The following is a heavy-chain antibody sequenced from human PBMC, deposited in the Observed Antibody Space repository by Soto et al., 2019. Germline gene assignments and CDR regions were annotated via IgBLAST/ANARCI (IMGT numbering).Heavy chain of an antibody. D-gene: IGHD3-3*01. J-gene: IGHJ4*02. CDR2: IYYSGST. CDR1: GGSISSYY. V-gene: IGHV4-59*01. Sequence: SETLSLTCTVSGGSISSYYWSWIRQPPGKGLEWIGYIYYSGSTNYNPSLKSRVTISVDTSKNQFSLKLSSVTAADTAVYYCARVGDFWSGYFDYWGPGTLVTVAS. CDR3: ARVGDFWSGYFDY.